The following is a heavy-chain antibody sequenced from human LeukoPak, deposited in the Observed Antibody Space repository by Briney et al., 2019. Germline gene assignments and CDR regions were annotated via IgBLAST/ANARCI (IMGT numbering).Heavy chain of an antibody. CDR3: ARVRAVAAEFDY. V-gene: IGHV1-3*01. CDR2: INAGNGNT. J-gene: IGHJ4*02. CDR1: GYTFTSYA. Sequence: ASVKVSCKASGYTFTSYAMHWVRQAPGQRLEWMGWINAGNGNTKYSQKFQGRVTITRDTSASTAYMELSGLRSEDTAVYYCARVRAVAAEFDYWGQGTLVTVSS. D-gene: IGHD6-19*01.